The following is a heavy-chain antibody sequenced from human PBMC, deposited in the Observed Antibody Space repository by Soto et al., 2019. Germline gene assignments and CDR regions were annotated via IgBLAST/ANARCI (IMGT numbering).Heavy chain of an antibody. V-gene: IGHV1-3*01. J-gene: IGHJ1*01. CDR1: GYTFTSYA. CDR3: ARDIWFGEPQGGAWMP. D-gene: IGHD3-10*01. Sequence: QVQLVQSGAEVKKPGASVKVSCKASGYTFTSYAMHWVRQAPGQRLEWMGWINAGNGNTKYSQKFQGRVTITRDTSATTAYMELSSLRSEDTAVYYCARDIWFGEPQGGAWMPWRQGTPVTVSS. CDR2: INAGNGNT.